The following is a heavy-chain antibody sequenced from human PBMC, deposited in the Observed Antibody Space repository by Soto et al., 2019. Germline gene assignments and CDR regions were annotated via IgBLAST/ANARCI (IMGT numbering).Heavy chain of an antibody. Sequence: EVQLVASGGGLVQPGRSLRLSCAASGFTFPDYTMHWVRKAPGKGLEWVSGISWNSGSIDYAVSVKGRFIISRDDAKNCLYLQMNSLRAEDTAFYYCAKGLYYYQTSGYPHYWGQGTLVTVSS. J-gene: IGHJ4*02. CDR1: GFTFPDYT. CDR3: AKGLYYYQTSGYPHY. V-gene: IGHV3-9*01. CDR2: ISWNSGSI. D-gene: IGHD3-22*01.